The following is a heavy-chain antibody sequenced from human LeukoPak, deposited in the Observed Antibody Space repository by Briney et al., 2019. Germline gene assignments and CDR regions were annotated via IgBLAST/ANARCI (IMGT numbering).Heavy chain of an antibody. CDR2: ISTYNGNT. Sequence: ASVKVSYKASGYTFTSYGISWVRRAPGQGLEWMGWISTYNGNTNYAQKLQGRVTMTTDTSTSTAYMELRSLRSDDTAVYYCARVRASYYYDSSGYYMPPNFDYWGQGTLVTVSS. J-gene: IGHJ4*02. D-gene: IGHD3-22*01. V-gene: IGHV1-18*01. CDR3: ARVRASYYYDSSGYYMPPNFDY. CDR1: GYTFTSYG.